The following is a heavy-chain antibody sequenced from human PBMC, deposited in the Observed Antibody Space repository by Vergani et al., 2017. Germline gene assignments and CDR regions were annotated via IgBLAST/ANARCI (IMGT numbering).Heavy chain of an antibody. D-gene: IGHD3-10*01. CDR3: XKDGLAYGSGSWYY. CDR1: GFSFSSFG. CDR2: IRYDGSNK. J-gene: IGHJ4*02. Sequence: QVQLVESGGGVVQPGGSLRLSCAASGFSFSSFGMHLVRQAPGKGLEWVTFIRYDGSNKYYADSVKGRFTISRDNSKNTVYLQMNSLRTGDTAVYYCXKDGLAYGSGSWYYWGRGTLVTVSS. V-gene: IGHV3-30*02.